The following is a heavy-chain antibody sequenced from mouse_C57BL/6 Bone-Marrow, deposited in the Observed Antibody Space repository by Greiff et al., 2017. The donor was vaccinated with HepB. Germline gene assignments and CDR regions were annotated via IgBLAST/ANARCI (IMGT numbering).Heavy chain of an antibody. J-gene: IGHJ2*01. CDR1: GYTFTSYW. D-gene: IGHD1-1*01. Sequence: VQLQQPGAELVKPGASVKVSCKASGYTFTSYWMHWVKQRPGQGLEWIGRIHPSDSDTNYNQKFKGKATLTVAKSSSTAYMQLSSLTSEDSAVYYCAIWAPVLRYNYFDYWGQGTTLTVSS. V-gene: IGHV1-74*01. CDR3: AIWAPVLRYNYFDY. CDR2: IHPSDSDT.